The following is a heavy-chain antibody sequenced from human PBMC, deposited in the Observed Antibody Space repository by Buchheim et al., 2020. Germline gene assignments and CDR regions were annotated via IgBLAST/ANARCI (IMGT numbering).Heavy chain of an antibody. V-gene: IGHV3-30*04. D-gene: IGHD6-19*01. CDR2: ISYDGSNK. J-gene: IGHJ4*02. CDR1: GFTFSSYA. Sequence: QVQLVESGGGVVQPGRSLRLSCAASGFTFSSYAMHWVRQAPGKGLEWVAVISYDGSNKYYADSVKGRFTISRDNSKNKLYLQMNSLRAEDTAVYYCARAVAVAGTWFDYWGQGTL. CDR3: ARAVAVAGTWFDY.